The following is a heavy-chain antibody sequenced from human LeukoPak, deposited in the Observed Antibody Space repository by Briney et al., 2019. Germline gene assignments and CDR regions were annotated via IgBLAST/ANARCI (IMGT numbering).Heavy chain of an antibody. Sequence: SETLSLTCAVSGGSISSGGSYWSWIRQHPGKGRGWIGYIYYSGSTYYNPSLKSRVTISVDTSKNQFSLKLSSVTAADTAVYYCARELAVAGNIDYWGQGTLVTVSS. CDR2: IYYSGST. D-gene: IGHD6-19*01. CDR3: ARELAVAGNIDY. V-gene: IGHV4-31*11. CDR1: GGSISSGGSY. J-gene: IGHJ4*02.